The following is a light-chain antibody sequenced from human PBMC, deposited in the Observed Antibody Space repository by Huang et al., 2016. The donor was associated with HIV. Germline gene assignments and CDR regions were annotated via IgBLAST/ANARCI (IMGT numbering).Light chain of an antibody. CDR3: QQTYDTPWT. J-gene: IGKJ1*01. CDR2: AGS. V-gene: IGKV1-39*01. CDR1: QNIKSY. Sequence: DIQMTQSPSSLSASVGDRVTITCRASQNIKSYLNWYQQKPGKAPKVLIYAGSILQSGVPSRFRGTESGTHFTLTINSLRPEDFATYYCQQTYDTPWTFGHGTKVEIK.